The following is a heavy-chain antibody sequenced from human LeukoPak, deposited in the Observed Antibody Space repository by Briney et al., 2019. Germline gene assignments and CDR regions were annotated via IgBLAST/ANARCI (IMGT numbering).Heavy chain of an antibody. CDR3: ARHLNYYDSSGYIRRGYYFDY. D-gene: IGHD3-22*01. J-gene: IGHJ4*02. CDR2: IYYSWST. V-gene: IGHV4-59*08. Sequence: SETLSLICTVSGGSISSYYWSWIRQPRGKGREWIGYIYYSWSTNYNPSLKSRVTISVGTSKNQFSLKLSSVTAADTAVYYCARHLNYYDSSGYIRRGYYFDYWGQGTLVTVSS. CDR1: GGSISSYY.